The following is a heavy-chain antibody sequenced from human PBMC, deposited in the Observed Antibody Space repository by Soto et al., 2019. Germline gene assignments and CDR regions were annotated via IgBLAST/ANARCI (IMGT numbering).Heavy chain of an antibody. V-gene: IGHV3-30*03. J-gene: IGHJ4*02. CDR2: ISYDGSNK. CDR1: GFTFSSYG. D-gene: IGHD1-26*01. CDR3: AMTVGATSWNFDY. Sequence: HPGGSLRLSCAASGFTFSSYGMHWVRQAPGKGLEWVAVISYDGSNKYYADSVKGRFTISRDNSKNTLYLQMNSLRAEDTAMYYCAMTVGATSWNFDYWGQGILVTVSS.